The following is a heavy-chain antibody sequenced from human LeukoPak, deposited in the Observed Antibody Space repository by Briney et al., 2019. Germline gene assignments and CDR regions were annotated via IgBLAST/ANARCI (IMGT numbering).Heavy chain of an antibody. Sequence: SETLSLTCAVYGVSFSGYYWSWLRQPPGKGLEWIGEINHSGSTNYNPSLKSRVTISVDTSKNQFSLKLSSVTAADTAVYYCARAYSSGWYGYWGQGTLSPSPQ. D-gene: IGHD6-19*01. J-gene: IGHJ4*02. CDR2: INHSGST. CDR3: ARAYSSGWYGY. V-gene: IGHV4-34*01. CDR1: GVSFSGYY.